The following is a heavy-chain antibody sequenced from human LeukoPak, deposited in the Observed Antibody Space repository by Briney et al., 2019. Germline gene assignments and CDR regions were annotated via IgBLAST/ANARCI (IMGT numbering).Heavy chain of an antibody. CDR1: GGSISSYY. CDR3: ARDWYGDYGDAFDI. Sequence: KSSETLSLTCTVSGGSISSYYWSWIRQPAGKGLGWIGRIYTSGSTNYNPSLKSRVTMSVDTSKNQFSLKLSSVTAADTAVYYCARDWYGDYGDAFDIWGQGTMVTVSS. CDR2: IYTSGST. J-gene: IGHJ3*02. D-gene: IGHD4-17*01. V-gene: IGHV4-4*07.